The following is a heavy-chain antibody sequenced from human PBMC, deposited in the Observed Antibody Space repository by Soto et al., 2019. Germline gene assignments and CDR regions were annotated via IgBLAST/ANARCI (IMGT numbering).Heavy chain of an antibody. J-gene: IGHJ4*02. CDR2: IYYTGST. CDR3: ARHPGYAVPTVYATHYFNY. Sequence: SETLSLTCTVSGDSISSDNYYCGWIRQPPGKGLEWIGSIYYTGSTYYNPSLKSRVTMSVDTSKSQFSLKLSSVTAADTAVYYCARHPGYAVPTVYATHYFNYWGQG. CDR1: GDSISSDNYY. V-gene: IGHV4-39*01. D-gene: IGHD2-8*01.